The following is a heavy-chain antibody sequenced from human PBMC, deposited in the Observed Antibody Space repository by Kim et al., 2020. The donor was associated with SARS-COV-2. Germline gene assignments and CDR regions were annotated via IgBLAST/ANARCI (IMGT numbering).Heavy chain of an antibody. J-gene: IGHJ4*02. CDR3: ARGYGTTGTQNYFDY. CDR1: GGSFSGYY. V-gene: IGHV4-34*01. CDR2: INHSGST. Sequence: SETLSLTCAVYGGSFSGYYWSWIRQPPGKGLEWIGEINHSGSTNYNPSLKSRVTISVDTSKNQFSLKLSSVTAADTAVYYCARGYGTTGTQNYFDYWGQGTLVTVSS. D-gene: IGHD1-1*01.